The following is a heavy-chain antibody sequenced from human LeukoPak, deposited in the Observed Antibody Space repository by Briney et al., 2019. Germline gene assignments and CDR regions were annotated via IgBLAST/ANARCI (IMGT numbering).Heavy chain of an antibody. D-gene: IGHD3-16*01. J-gene: IGHJ4*02. CDR2: ISGSGGST. CDR3: AKDLTFGGEYYFDY. V-gene: IGHV3-23*01. Sequence: GGSLRLSCAASGFIFSSYAMSWVRQAPGKGLEWVSAISGSGGSTYYADSVKGRFTISRDNSKNTLYLQMNGLRAEDTAVYYCAKDLTFGGEYYFDYWGQGTLVTVSS. CDR1: GFIFSSYA.